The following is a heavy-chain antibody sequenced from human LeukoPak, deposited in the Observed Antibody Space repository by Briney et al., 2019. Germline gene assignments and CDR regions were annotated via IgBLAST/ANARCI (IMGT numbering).Heavy chain of an antibody. CDR3: ARHPRMRKGEDY. J-gene: IGHJ4*02. D-gene: IGHD3-16*01. CDR1: GGSISSSSYY. CDR2: IYYSGST. Sequence: PSETLSLTCTVSGGSISSSSYYWGWIRQPPGKGLEWIGSIYYSGSTYYNPSLKSRVTISVDTSKNQFSLKLSSVTAADTAVYYCARHPRMRKGEDYWGQGTLVTVSS. V-gene: IGHV4-39*01.